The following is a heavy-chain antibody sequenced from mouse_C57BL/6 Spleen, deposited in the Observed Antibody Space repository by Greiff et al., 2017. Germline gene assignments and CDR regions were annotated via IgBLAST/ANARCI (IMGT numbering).Heavy chain of an antibody. CDR1: GFTFSNYW. J-gene: IGHJ2*01. CDR3: TGIDGYYEGVDY. CDR2: IRLKSDNYAT. V-gene: IGHV6-3*01. Sequence: LQQSGGGLLQPGGSMKLSCVSSGFTFSNYWMNWVRPSPEKGLELVAQIRLKSDNYATHYAGSVEGRFTISRDDSKSSVDLQMNNLRAEDTGIYYCTGIDGYYEGVDYWGQGTTLTVSS. D-gene: IGHD2-3*01.